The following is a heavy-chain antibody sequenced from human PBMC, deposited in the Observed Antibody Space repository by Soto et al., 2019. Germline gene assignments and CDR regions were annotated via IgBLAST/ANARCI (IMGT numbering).Heavy chain of an antibody. V-gene: IGHV1-69*02. J-gene: IGHJ4*02. CDR1: GDTFSSYT. D-gene: IGHD5-12*01. CDR2: IIPILGIA. Sequence: SVKVSCKASGDTFSSYTISWVRQAPGQGLEWMGRIIPILGIANYAQKFQGRVTITADKSTGTAYMELSSLRSEDTAVYYCARLGGNSGYDPDYWGQGTLVTVSS. CDR3: ARLGGNSGYDPDY.